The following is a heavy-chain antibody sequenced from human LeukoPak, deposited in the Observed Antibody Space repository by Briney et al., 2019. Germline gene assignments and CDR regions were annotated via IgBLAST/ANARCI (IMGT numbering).Heavy chain of an antibody. CDR1: GFTFSSYA. V-gene: IGHV3-30-3*01. CDR2: ISYDGSNK. CDR3: ARDLRSSSWPGDY. J-gene: IGHJ4*02. Sequence: GGSLRLSCAASGFTFSSYAMHWVRQAPGKGLEWVAVISYDGSNKYYADSVKGRFTISRDNSKDTLYLQMNSLRAEDTAVYYCARDLRSSSWPGDYWGQGTLVTVSS. D-gene: IGHD6-13*01.